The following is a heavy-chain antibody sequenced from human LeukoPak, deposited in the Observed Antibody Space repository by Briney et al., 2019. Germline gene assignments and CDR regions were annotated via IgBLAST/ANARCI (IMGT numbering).Heavy chain of an antibody. D-gene: IGHD5-24*01. Sequence: ASVKVSCKAYGYTFTSYYMHWVRQAPGQGLEWMGIINPSGGSTSYAQKFQGRVTMTRDTSTSTVYMELSSLRSEDTAVYYCVPTKLQTDAFDIWGQGTMVTVSS. CDR3: VPTKLQTDAFDI. V-gene: IGHV1-46*01. CDR1: GYTFTSYY. J-gene: IGHJ3*02. CDR2: INPSGGST.